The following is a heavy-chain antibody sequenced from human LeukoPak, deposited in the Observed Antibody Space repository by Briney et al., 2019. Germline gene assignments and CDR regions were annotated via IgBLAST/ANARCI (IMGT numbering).Heavy chain of an antibody. CDR1: GFTFSSYS. D-gene: IGHD1-26*01. V-gene: IGHV3-21*01. CDR2: ISSSSSYI. J-gene: IGHJ6*03. Sequence: PGGSLRLSCAASGFTFSSYSMNWVRQAPGKGLEWVSSISSSSSYIYYADSVKGRFAISRDNAKNSLYLQMNSLRAGDTAVYYCARSAYSGSYYPPYYYYYMDVWGKGTTVTVSS. CDR3: ARSAYSGSYYPPYYYYYMDV.